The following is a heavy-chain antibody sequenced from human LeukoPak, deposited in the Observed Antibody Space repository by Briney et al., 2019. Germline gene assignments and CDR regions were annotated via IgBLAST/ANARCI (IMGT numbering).Heavy chain of an antibody. CDR3: ASGLWNYRY. J-gene: IGHJ4*02. CDR2: IKQDGSEK. V-gene: IGHV3-7*01. Sequence: TGGSLRLSCVASEFTFSNYWMNWVRQAPGKGLEWVANIKQDGSEKYYVDSVKGRFTISRDNAKHSVFLQMNSLRAEDTAVYYCASGLWNYRYWGRGTLVTVSS. CDR1: EFTFSNYW. D-gene: IGHD1-7*01.